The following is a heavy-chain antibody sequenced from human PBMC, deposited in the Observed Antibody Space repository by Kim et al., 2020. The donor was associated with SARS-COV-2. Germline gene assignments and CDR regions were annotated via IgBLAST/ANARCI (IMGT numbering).Heavy chain of an antibody. J-gene: IGHJ4*02. V-gene: IGHV4-39*01. CDR3: ARPGTYGSSWYPHY. D-gene: IGHD6-13*01. Sequence: NPSLKRRVTTSVDTSKIQFSLKLSSVTAADTAVYYCARPGTYGSSWYPHYWGQGTLVTVSS.